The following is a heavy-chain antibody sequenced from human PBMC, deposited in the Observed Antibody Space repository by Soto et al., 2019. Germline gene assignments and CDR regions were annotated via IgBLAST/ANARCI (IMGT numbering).Heavy chain of an antibody. V-gene: IGHV3-23*01. CDR3: AKRPGSSSAGSWFDP. Sequence: GGSLRLSCAASGFTFSSYAMSWVRQAPGKGLEWVSSISASGDTTYYGDSVKGRFTISRDNSKNTVYLQMNSLRAEDTAIYYCAKRPGSSSAGSWFDPWGQGTLVTVSS. J-gene: IGHJ5*02. CDR2: ISASGDTT. CDR1: GFTFSSYA. D-gene: IGHD6-6*01.